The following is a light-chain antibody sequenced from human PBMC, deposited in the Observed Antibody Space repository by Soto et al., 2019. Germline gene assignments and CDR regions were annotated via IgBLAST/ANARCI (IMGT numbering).Light chain of an antibody. V-gene: IGKV3-15*01. Sequence: ILMTQSPVTLSVSPGDSATLSCRASQSMGSNLAWYQQKPGQAPRLLIYAASTRVTGLPGRFSGRGSGTEFTLTISGLQSEDFAIYYCQHYTNWPPITFGQGTRLEIK. CDR1: QSMGSN. CDR3: QHYTNWPPIT. J-gene: IGKJ5*01. CDR2: AAS.